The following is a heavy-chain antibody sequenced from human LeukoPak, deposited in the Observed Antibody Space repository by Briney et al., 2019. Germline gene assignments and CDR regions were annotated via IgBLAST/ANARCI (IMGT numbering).Heavy chain of an antibody. CDR3: ARQYGGNGDY. Sequence: PSETLSLTCTVSGGSISSSSYYWGWIRQSPGKGLEWIANIYYTGSTYYNPSLKGRVTISIDTSKNQFSLKLSSVTAADTAVYYCARQYGGNGDYWGQGTLVTVSS. V-gene: IGHV4-39*07. CDR1: GGSISSSSYY. D-gene: IGHD4-23*01. J-gene: IGHJ4*02. CDR2: IYYTGST.